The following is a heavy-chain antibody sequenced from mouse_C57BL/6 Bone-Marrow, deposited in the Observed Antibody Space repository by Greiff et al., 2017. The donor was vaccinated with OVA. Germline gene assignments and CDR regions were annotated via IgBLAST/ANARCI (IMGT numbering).Heavy chain of an antibody. CDR2: IRLKSDNYAT. CDR3: TSSNYGWFAY. CDR1: GFTFSNYW. J-gene: IGHJ3*01. V-gene: IGHV6-3*01. Sequence: EVKVVESGGGLVQPGGSMKLSCVASGFTFSNYWMNWVRQSPEKGLEWVAQIRLKSDNYATHYAESVKGRFTISSDDSKSSVYLQMNNLRAEDTGIYYCTSSNYGWFAYWGQGTLVTVSA. D-gene: IGHD2-5*01.